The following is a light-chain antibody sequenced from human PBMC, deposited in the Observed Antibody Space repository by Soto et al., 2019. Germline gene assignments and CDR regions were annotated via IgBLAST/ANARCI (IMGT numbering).Light chain of an antibody. Sequence: DIQMTQSPSTLSASVGDRVTITCRASQSISVWLAWYQQKAGKAPNLLIYKASRLESGAPSRFSGSGSETEFTLTISGLQPGDSATYYCQQYNSYSPTFGKGTKVDIK. CDR3: QQYNSYSPT. CDR2: KAS. J-gene: IGKJ1*01. V-gene: IGKV1-5*03. CDR1: QSISVW.